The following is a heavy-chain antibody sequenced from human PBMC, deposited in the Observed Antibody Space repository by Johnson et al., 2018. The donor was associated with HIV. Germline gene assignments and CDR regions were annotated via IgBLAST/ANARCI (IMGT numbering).Heavy chain of an antibody. V-gene: IGHV3-48*01. CDR3: ARDGESQQLPLGDAFDI. CDR2: ITSSGSSI. Sequence: EVLLVESGGGLVQPGGSLRLSCAASGFTFSSYGMHWIRQAPGKGLEWVSYITSSGSSIYYADSVKGRFTISRDNSKNTLYLQINNLRVEDTAVYYCARDGESQQLPLGDAFDIWGQGTMVTVSS. J-gene: IGHJ3*02. CDR1: GFTFSSYG. D-gene: IGHD6-13*01.